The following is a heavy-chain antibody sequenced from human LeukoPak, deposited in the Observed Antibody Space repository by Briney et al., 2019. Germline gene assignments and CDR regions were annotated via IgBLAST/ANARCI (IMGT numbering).Heavy chain of an antibody. CDR3: ARDRGWAFDI. Sequence: GGSLGLSCAASGFTFNSYAMHWVRQAPGKGLEWVAVISYDGSNKHYADPVKGRLTISRDNSKNTMYLQMNGLRIEDTAVYYCARDRGWAFDIWGQGTMVTVSS. V-gene: IGHV3-30-3*01. CDR1: GFTFNSYA. CDR2: ISYDGSNK. J-gene: IGHJ3*02.